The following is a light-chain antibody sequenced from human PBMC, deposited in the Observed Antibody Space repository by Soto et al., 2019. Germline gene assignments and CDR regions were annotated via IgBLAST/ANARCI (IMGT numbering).Light chain of an antibody. Sequence: EKVMTQSPATLSVSPGERATLSCRASKNVKTRLAWYQQKPGQAPRLRIYDAFTRATGIPARFSGSASGTEFTLTISSLQSEDFAVYHCQEYDEWPLTFGGGTEVEI. V-gene: IGKV3-15*01. J-gene: IGKJ4*01. CDR3: QEYDEWPLT. CDR2: DAF. CDR1: KNVKTR.